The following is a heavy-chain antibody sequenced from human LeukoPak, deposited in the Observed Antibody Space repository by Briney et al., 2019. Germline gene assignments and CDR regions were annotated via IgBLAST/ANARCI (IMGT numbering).Heavy chain of an antibody. CDR2: ISAYNGNT. V-gene: IGHV1-18*01. CDR1: GYTFTSYG. J-gene: IGHJ6*02. CDR3: ARDTIAVAGTHYYGMDV. Sequence: PGASVKVSCKAPGYTFTSYGISWVRQAPGQGLEWMGWISAYNGNTNYAQKLQGRVTMTTDTSTSTAYMELRSLRSDDTAVYYCARDTIAVAGTHYYGMDVWGQGTTVTVSS. D-gene: IGHD6-19*01.